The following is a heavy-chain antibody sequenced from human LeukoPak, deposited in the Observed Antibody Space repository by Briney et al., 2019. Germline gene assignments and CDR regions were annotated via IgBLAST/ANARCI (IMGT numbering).Heavy chain of an antibody. J-gene: IGHJ4*02. V-gene: IGHV3-15*07. Sequence: PGGPLRLSCVAPSFVFNNAFMNWVRQGPGKGLEWVGRIKTKTDGGTTDFAAPVKGRFTISRDDSKNTFFLHMNSLKIEDTAVYYCTTGLHYYFDYWSQGTPVTVSS. CDR2: IKTKTDGGTT. CDR3: TTGLHYYFDY. CDR1: SFVFNNAF. D-gene: IGHD4-11*01.